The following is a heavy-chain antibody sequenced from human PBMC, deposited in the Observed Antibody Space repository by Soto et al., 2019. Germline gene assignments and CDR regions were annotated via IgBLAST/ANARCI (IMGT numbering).Heavy chain of an antibody. CDR2: ISAHNGKA. CDR1: GYTFTSYG. D-gene: IGHD3-9*01. J-gene: IGHJ5*02. CDR3: ARPSIYIFRCLFP. V-gene: IGHV1-18*03. Sequence: SSVKVSCKASGYTFTSYGISWVRQAPGQGLERMGVISAHNGKANYAQKLQGRVTMTTDTSTMTAYMELRSLRSDHMVADYLARPSIYIFRCLFPWG.